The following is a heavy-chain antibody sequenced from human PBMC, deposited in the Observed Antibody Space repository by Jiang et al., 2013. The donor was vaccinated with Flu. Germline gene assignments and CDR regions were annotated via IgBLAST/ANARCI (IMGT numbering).Heavy chain of an antibody. D-gene: IGHD4-17*01. Sequence: SGAEVKKPGASVKVSCKASGYTFTGYYMHWVRQAPGQGLEWMGWINPNSGGTNYAQKFQGRVTMTRDTSISTAYMELSRLRSDDTAVYYCARDVTTVTITYPDAFDIWGQGTMVTVSS. CDR3: ARDVTTVTITYPDAFDI. V-gene: IGHV1-2*02. CDR1: GYTFTGYY. CDR2: INPNSGGT. J-gene: IGHJ3*02.